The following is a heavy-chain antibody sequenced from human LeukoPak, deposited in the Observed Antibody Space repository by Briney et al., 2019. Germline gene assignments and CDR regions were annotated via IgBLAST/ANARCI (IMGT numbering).Heavy chain of an antibody. D-gene: IGHD2-2*01. CDR1: GYTFTGYY. V-gene: IGHV1-2*02. CDR2: INPNSGGT. CDR3: ARDWAPDIVVVPAARPLGNMDV. J-gene: IGHJ6*03. Sequence: ASVKVSCKASGYTFTGYYMHWVRQAPGQGLEWMGWINPNSGGTNYAQKFQGRVTMSRDTSISTAYMELSRLRSDDTAVYYCARDWAPDIVVVPAARPLGNMDVWGKGTTVTISS.